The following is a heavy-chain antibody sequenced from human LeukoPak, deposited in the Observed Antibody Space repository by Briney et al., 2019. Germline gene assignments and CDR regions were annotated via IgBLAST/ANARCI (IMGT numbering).Heavy chain of an antibody. D-gene: IGHD3-22*01. Sequence: PGGSLRLSCAASGFIFSNYAMHWVRQAPGKGLEWVSYISSSGSTIYYADSVKGRFTISRDNAKNSLYLQMNSLRAEDTAVYYCARSDYYDSSVDYWGQGTLVTVSS. V-gene: IGHV3-48*03. J-gene: IGHJ4*02. CDR2: ISSSGSTI. CDR3: ARSDYYDSSVDY. CDR1: GFIFSNYA.